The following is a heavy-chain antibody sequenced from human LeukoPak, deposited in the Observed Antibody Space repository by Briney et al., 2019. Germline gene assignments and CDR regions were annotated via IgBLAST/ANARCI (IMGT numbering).Heavy chain of an antibody. CDR2: INYGGST. CDR3: ARGGNIVVVPATESYYYYGMDV. D-gene: IGHD2-2*01. CDR1: GGSFSDPY. V-gene: IGHV4-34*01. J-gene: IGHJ6*02. Sequence: SETLSLTCAVYGGSFSDPYWNWIRQSPGKGLEWIGEINYGGSTNYNPSLKSRVTISVDTSKNQFSLKLSSVTAADTAVYYCARGGNIVVVPATESYYYYGMDVWGQGTTVTVSS.